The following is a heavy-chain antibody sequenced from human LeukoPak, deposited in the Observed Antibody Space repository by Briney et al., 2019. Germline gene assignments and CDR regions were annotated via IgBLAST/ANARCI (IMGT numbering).Heavy chain of an antibody. Sequence: ASVKVFCKASGYTFTSYGINWVRQAPGQGLEWMGGIIPIFGTANYAQKFQGRVTITADESTSTAYMELSSLRSEDTAVYYCARDSYYYDSSGYSVVNWFDPWGQGTLVTVSS. CDR3: ARDSYYYDSSGYSVVNWFDP. J-gene: IGHJ5*02. V-gene: IGHV1-69*13. D-gene: IGHD3-22*01. CDR1: GYTFTSYG. CDR2: IIPIFGTA.